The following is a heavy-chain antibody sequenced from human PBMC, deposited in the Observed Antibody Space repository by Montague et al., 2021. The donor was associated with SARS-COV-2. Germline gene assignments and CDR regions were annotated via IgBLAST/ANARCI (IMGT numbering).Heavy chain of an antibody. Sequence: SETLSLTCTVSGGSISSSSYYWGWIRQPPGKGPEWIGSIYYSGTTFYNRSLRSRVTMSVDTSKNQFSLRLSSVTAADTAVYYCAREGAGVWYFDLWGRGALVTVSS. V-gene: IGHV4-39*02. CDR2: IYYSGTT. CDR3: AREGAGVWYFDL. CDR1: GGSISSSSYY. D-gene: IGHD3-3*01. J-gene: IGHJ2*01.